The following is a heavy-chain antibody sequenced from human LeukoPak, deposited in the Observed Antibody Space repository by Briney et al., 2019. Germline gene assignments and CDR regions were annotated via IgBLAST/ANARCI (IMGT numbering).Heavy chain of an antibody. CDR1: GFTFSSYS. CDR2: ISWNSGSI. J-gene: IGHJ6*03. V-gene: IGHV3-9*01. CDR3: AKDQSHDYYYYMDV. Sequence: GGSLRLSCAASGFTFSSYSMNWVRQAPGKGLEWVSGISWNSGSIGYADSVKGRFTISRDNAKNSLYLQMNSLRAEDTALYYCAKDQSHDYYYYMDVWGKGTTVTISS.